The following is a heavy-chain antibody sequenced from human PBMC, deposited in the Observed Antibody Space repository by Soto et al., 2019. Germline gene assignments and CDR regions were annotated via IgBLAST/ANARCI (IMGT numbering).Heavy chain of an antibody. J-gene: IGHJ4*02. CDR3: ARDVREEQLVFFDY. Sequence: QVQLVQSGAEVKKPGSSVKVSCKASGGTFSSYTISWVRQAPGQGLEWMGRIIPILGIANYAQKFQGRVTITADKSTSTAYMELSSLRSEDTAVYYCARDVREEQLVFFDYWGQGTLVTVSS. D-gene: IGHD6-13*01. V-gene: IGHV1-69*08. CDR1: GGTFSSYT. CDR2: IIPILGIA.